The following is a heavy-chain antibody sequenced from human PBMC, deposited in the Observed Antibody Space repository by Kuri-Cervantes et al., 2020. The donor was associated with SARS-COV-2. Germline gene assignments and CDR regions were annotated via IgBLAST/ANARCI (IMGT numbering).Heavy chain of an antibody. D-gene: IGHD3-16*02. J-gene: IGHJ4*02. V-gene: IGHV3-21*01. Sequence: GGSLRLSCAASGFPFSDYRMNWIRQSPGKGLEWVSCIDGYSPYIHYADSVKGRFTISRDNAKSSVFLQMNSLRAEDTAVYYCARDGGYRTSSSFDYWGQGTLVTVSS. CDR3: ARDGGYRTSSSFDY. CDR2: IDGYSPYI. CDR1: GFPFSDYR.